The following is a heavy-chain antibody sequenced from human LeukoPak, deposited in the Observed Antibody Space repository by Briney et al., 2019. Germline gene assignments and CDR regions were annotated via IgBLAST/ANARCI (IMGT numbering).Heavy chain of an antibody. Sequence: ASVKVSCKASGFTFTSYDIDWVRQATGQGLEWMGWMNPNSGNTGYAQKFQGRVTMTRNTSISTAYMELSSLRSEDTAVYYCARGKGYGDYFDYWGQGTLVTVSS. CDR3: ARGKGYGDYFDY. V-gene: IGHV1-8*01. CDR1: GFTFTSYD. J-gene: IGHJ4*02. D-gene: IGHD4-17*01. CDR2: MNPNSGNT.